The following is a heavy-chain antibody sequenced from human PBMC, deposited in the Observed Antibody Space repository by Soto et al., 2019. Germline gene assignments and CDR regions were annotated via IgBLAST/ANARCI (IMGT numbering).Heavy chain of an antibody. J-gene: IGHJ4*02. D-gene: IGHD5-18*01. CDR3: AKHVDTAMVYPAYFDY. CDR1: GGTFSSYA. V-gene: IGHV1-69*13. CDR2: IIPIFGTA. Sequence: SVKVSCKASGGTFSSYAISWVRQAPGQGLEWMGGIIPIFGTANYAQKFQGRVTITADESTSTAYMELSSLRSEDTAVYYCAKHVDTAMVYPAYFDYWGQGTLVTVSS.